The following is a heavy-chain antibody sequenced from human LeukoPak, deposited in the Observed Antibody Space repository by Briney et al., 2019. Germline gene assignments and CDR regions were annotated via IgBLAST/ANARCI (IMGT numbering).Heavy chain of an antibody. Sequence: SETLSLTCTVSGGSISSGSYYWSWIRQPAGKGLEWIGRIYTSGSTNYNPSLKSRVTISVDTSKNQFSLKLSSVTAADTAVYYCASNVDYGGNSVGYWGQGTLVTVSS. CDR2: IYTSGST. D-gene: IGHD4-23*01. J-gene: IGHJ4*02. CDR3: ASNVDYGGNSVGY. CDR1: GGSISSGSYY. V-gene: IGHV4-61*02.